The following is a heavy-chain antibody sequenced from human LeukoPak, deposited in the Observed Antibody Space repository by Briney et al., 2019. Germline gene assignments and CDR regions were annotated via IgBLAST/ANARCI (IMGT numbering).Heavy chain of an antibody. D-gene: IGHD3-10*01. V-gene: IGHV3-30*02. CDR2: IRYDGSNK. J-gene: IGHJ4*02. CDR3: AKGRWFGEY. CDR1: GFTFSSYG. Sequence: PGGSLRVSCAASGFTFSSYGMYWVRQAPGKGLEWVAFIRYDGSNKYYADSVKGRFTISRDNSKNTLYLQTNSLRAEDTAVYYCAKGRWFGEYWGQGTLVTVSS.